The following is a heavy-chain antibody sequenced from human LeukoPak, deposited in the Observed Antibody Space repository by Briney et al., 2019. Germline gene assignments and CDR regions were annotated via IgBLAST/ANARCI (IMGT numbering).Heavy chain of an antibody. CDR2: INPYSGGT. CDR3: VRDRTKYCSSTSCPLDY. V-gene: IGHV1-2*02. D-gene: IGHD2-2*01. CDR1: GYSFTGYY. J-gene: IGHJ4*02. Sequence: RASVKVSCKASGYSFTGYYMHWVRQAPGQGLEWMGWINPYSGGTNYAQKFQGRVSMTRDTSISTAYMELSRLRSDDTAVYCCVRDRTKYCSSTSCPLDYWGQGTLVTVSS.